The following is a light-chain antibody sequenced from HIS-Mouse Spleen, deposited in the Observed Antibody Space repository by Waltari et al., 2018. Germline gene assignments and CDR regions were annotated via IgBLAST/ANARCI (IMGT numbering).Light chain of an antibody. Sequence: SYELTQPPSVSVSPGQTARITCSGDALPKKYAYWYQQKSGQAPVLVIYEDSKRPSGMPDRFSGSSSGTRATLTISGAQVEDEADYYCYSTDSSGNHRVFGRGTKLTVL. CDR2: EDS. CDR1: ALPKKY. J-gene: IGLJ2*01. V-gene: IGLV3-10*01. CDR3: YSTDSSGNHRV.